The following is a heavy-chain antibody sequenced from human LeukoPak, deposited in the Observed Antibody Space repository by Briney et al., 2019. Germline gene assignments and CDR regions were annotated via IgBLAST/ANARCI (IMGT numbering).Heavy chain of an antibody. CDR3: ARGLFWGGLICLDY. CDR2: INPNSGGT. V-gene: IGHV1-2*02. Sequence: ASVKVSCKASGYTFTGYYMHWVRQAPGQGLEWMGWINPNSGGTNYAQKFQGRVTVTRDTSISTAYMELSRLRSDDTAVYYCARGLFWGGLICLDYWGQGTLVTVSS. D-gene: IGHD3-3*01. J-gene: IGHJ4*02. CDR1: GYTFTGYY.